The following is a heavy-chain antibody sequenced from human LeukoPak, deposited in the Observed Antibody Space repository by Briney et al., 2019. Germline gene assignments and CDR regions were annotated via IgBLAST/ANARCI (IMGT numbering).Heavy chain of an antibody. V-gene: IGHV4-59*01. CDR3: GRGSPIVNQ. Sequence: SETLSLTCTVSGESISNSYWSWIRQPPGKGLEWIGYVHFSGTTHYNPSLDSRVTMSIDASKNQFSLSLNSVTAADTAVYFCGRGSPIVNQWGQRILVTVSS. J-gene: IGHJ4*02. CDR1: GESISNSY. CDR2: VHFSGTT. D-gene: IGHD1-14*01.